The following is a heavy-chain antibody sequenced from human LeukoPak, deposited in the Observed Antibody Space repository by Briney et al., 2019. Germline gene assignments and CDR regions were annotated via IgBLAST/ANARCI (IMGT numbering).Heavy chain of an antibody. V-gene: IGHV3-30*03. CDR3: ARNADYTGAGNLDC. CDR1: GFTFSDYG. CDR2: ISYDGTKK. Sequence: GGSLRLSCAASGFTFSDYGMYWVRQAPGKGLEWVAIISYDGTKKSYAESVKGRFTISRDNSKKTVYLQMSSLRGDDTSTFFCARNADYTGAGNLDCCGQRSLVIASS. J-gene: IGHJ4*02. D-gene: IGHD2-8*02.